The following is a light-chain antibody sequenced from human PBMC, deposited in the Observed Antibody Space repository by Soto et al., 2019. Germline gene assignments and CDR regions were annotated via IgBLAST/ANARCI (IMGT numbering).Light chain of an antibody. CDR3: QHRSDWPG. CDR1: QSVGTY. Sequence: EIVLTQSPATLSLSPGERGTLSCRASQSVGTYLAWYQQRPGQAPRLLIYEASNRATGISARFSGSGSGTDFTLTISSLEPEDFAVYYCQHRSDWPGFGQGTRLEIK. CDR2: EAS. V-gene: IGKV3-11*01. J-gene: IGKJ5*01.